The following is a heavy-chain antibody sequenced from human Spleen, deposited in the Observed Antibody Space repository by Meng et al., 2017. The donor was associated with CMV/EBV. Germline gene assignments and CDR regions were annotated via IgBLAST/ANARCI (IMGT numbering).Heavy chain of an antibody. CDR1: GYTFTKYD. CDR2: MSPKSGNT. Sequence: ASVKVSCKASGYTFTKYDINRVRQATGQGLEWMGWMSPKSGNTGYAQKFQGRVTMTRNNSITTAYMELSSLRSEDTAVYFCSKGPPEKNWNDLWVQGTLVTVSS. J-gene: IGHJ5*02. CDR3: SKGPPEKNWNDL. V-gene: IGHV1-8*01.